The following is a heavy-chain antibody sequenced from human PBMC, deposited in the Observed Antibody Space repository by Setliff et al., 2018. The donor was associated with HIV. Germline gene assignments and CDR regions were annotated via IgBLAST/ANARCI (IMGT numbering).Heavy chain of an antibody. CDR3: ARGKGVGGVIITGGLDV. V-gene: IGHV1-8*01. Sequence: ASVKVSCKPSGHTFTNYDIHWMRRATGQGLEWMGWMNPNSGVSGYALKFHDRVTMTRDTSITTAYMELRSLTSEDTAVYYCARGKGVGGVIITGGLDVWGQGTTVTVSS. CDR1: GHTFTNYD. J-gene: IGHJ6*02. CDR2: MNPNSGVS. D-gene: IGHD3-10*01.